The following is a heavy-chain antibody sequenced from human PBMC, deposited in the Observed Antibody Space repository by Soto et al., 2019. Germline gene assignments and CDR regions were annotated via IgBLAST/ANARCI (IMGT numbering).Heavy chain of an antibody. J-gene: IGHJ5*02. CDR1: GGSISSGGYY. V-gene: IGHV4-31*03. CDR3: ARGSDYYGSGSYNLFWFDP. D-gene: IGHD3-10*01. CDR2: IYYSGST. Sequence: PSETLSLTCTVSGGSISSGGYYWSRIRQHPGKGVEWIGYIYYSGSTYYNPSLKSRVTISVDTSKNQFSLKLSSVTAADTAVYYCARGSDYYGSGSYNLFWFDPWGQGTLVTVSS.